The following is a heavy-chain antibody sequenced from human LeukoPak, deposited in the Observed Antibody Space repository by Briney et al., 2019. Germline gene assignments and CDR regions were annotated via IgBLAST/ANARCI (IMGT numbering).Heavy chain of an antibody. Sequence: PGGSLRLSCAASGFSFSDYYMSWIRQAPGKGLEWVSYISSSGSTIYYADSVKGRFTISRDNAKNSLYLQMNSLRAEGTAVYYCAREGQDYRFYYYYMDVWGKGTTVTVSS. CDR2: ISSSGSTI. V-gene: IGHV3-11*01. CDR3: AREGQDYRFYYYYMDV. D-gene: IGHD4-11*01. CDR1: GFSFSDYY. J-gene: IGHJ6*03.